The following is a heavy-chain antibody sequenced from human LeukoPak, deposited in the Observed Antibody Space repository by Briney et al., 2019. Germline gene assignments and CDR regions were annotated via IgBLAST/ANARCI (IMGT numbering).Heavy chain of an antibody. D-gene: IGHD3-3*01. CDR3: ARALPDYDFWSGYSHFYYYYGMDV. V-gene: IGHV1-2*02. J-gene: IGHJ6*02. CDR1: GYTFTGYY. Sequence: ASVKVSCKASGYTFTGYYMHWVRQAPGQGLEWMGWINPNSGGTNYAQKFQGRVTVTRDTSISTAYMELSRLRSDDTAVYYCARALPDYDFWSGYSHFYYYYGMDVWGQGTTVTVSS. CDR2: INPNSGGT.